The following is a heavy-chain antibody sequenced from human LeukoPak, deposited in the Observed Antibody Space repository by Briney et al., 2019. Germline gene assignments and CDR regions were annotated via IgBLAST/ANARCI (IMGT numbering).Heavy chain of an antibody. Sequence: SETLSLTCIVSGGSVSSPNSYWSWIRQPPGKGLEWIGNVYYIGTTSYNSSLKSRVTISVDTSKNQFSLDVTSVTAADTAVYYCARNTSSSPWFDPWGQGTLVTVSS. V-gene: IGHV4-61*01. D-gene: IGHD6-6*01. CDR3: ARNTSSSPWFDP. J-gene: IGHJ5*02. CDR2: VYYIGTT. CDR1: GGSVSSPNSY.